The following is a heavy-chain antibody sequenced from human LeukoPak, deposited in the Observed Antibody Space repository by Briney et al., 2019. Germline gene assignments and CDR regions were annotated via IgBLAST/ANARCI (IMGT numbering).Heavy chain of an antibody. V-gene: IGHV1-46*01. CDR1: GITFTSYY. CDR3: ALIAPPHN. CDR2: INPSGTIT. D-gene: IGHD6-13*01. J-gene: IGHJ4*02. Sequence: ASVKVSCKASGITFTSYYIHWVRQAPGRGLEWMGKINPSGTITTYAPKYQGRVTVTKDTSTNTVYMELSSLRSDDTAVYYCALIAPPHNWGQGTLVTVTS.